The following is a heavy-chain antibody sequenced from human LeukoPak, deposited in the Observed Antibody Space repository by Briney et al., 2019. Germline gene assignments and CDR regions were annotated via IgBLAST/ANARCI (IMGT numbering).Heavy chain of an antibody. V-gene: IGHV3-48*01. D-gene: IGHD1-26*01. CDR2: ISSSSSTI. CDR3: ARGGSYLIDY. Sequence: GGSLRLSCAASGFTFSSYSMNWVRQAPGKGLEWVSYISSSSSTIYYADSVKGRFTISRDNAKNSLYLQMNSLRAEDTAVYYCARGGSYLIDYWGQGTLVTVSS. J-gene: IGHJ4*02. CDR1: GFTFSSYS.